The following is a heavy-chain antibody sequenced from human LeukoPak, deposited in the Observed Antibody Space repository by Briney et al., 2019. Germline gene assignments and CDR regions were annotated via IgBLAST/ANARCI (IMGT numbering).Heavy chain of an antibody. CDR1: GYSFTSHW. CDR2: IYPGDSDP. Sequence: GEFLKICCKGSGYSFTSHWIALVRQMAGKVLELMGIIYPGDSDPRYSPSFQGQGTIPDDKSISTAYLQWSSLKASDTGMYYWATTTTRGNPHYFDYWGQGTLVTVPS. CDR3: ATTTTRGNPHYFDY. V-gene: IGHV5-51*01. D-gene: IGHD1-1*01. J-gene: IGHJ4*02.